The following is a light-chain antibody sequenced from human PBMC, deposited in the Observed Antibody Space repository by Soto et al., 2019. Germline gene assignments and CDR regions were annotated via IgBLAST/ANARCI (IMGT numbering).Light chain of an antibody. V-gene: IGLV2-23*01. CDR2: EGS. Sequence: QSALTQPASVSGSPGQSITISCTGTSSDVGSYNLVSWYQQHPGKAPKLMIYEGSKRPSRVSNRFSGSKSGNTASLTISGLQAEDEADYYCCSYAGSSTSYVFGTGTKVTVL. CDR3: CSYAGSSTSYV. CDR1: SSDVGSYNL. J-gene: IGLJ1*01.